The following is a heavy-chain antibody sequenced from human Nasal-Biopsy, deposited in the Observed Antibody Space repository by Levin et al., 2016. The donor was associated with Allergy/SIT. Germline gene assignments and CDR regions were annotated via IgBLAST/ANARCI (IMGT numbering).Heavy chain of an antibody. D-gene: IGHD3-10*01. Sequence: GESLKISCVGSRLIFETYGFHWVRQAPGKGLEWAAVISNNPSDKAYADSVRGRFTISRDNSERTLYLDMISLRAEDTALYYCAAARPSHYGSLVYWGQGTLVTVSS. V-gene: IGHV3-33*01. J-gene: IGHJ4*02. CDR3: AAARPSHYGSLVY. CDR1: RLIFETYG. CDR2: ISNNPSDK.